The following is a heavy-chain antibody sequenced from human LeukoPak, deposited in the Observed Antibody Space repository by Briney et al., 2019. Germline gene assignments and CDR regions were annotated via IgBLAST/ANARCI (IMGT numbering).Heavy chain of an antibody. Sequence: PSETLSLTCAVYGGSFSGYYWSWIRQPPGKGLEWIGEINHSGSTNYNPSLKSRVTISVDTSKNQFSLKLSSVTAADTAVYYCAREEAEWFGELVAHWGQGTLVTVSS. D-gene: IGHD3-10*01. V-gene: IGHV4-34*01. CDR3: AREEAEWFGELVAH. CDR1: GGSFSGYY. J-gene: IGHJ4*02. CDR2: INHSGST.